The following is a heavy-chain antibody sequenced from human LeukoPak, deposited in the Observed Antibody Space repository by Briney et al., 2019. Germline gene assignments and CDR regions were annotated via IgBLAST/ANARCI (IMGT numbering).Heavy chain of an antibody. D-gene: IGHD3-10*01. Sequence: SETLSLTCTVSGGSISSSNYYWGWIRRPPGEGLEWIGSIYYSGSTYYNPSLKSRVTISVDRSKNQFSLKLSSVTAAATAVYYCARANDGSGYGMDVWGQGTTVTVSS. V-gene: IGHV4-39*07. J-gene: IGHJ6*02. CDR2: IYYSGST. CDR1: GGSISSSNYY. CDR3: ARANDGSGYGMDV.